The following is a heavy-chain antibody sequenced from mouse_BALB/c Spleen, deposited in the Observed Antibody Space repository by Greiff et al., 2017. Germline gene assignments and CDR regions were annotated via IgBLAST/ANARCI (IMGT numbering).Heavy chain of an antibody. CDR2: ISCYNGAT. CDR3: ARSTTVVAKGFAY. J-gene: IGHJ3*01. V-gene: IGHV1S34*01. CDR1: GYSFTGYY. D-gene: IGHD1-1*01. Sequence: LVKPGASVKLSCKASGYSFTGYYMHWVKQSHGKSLEWIGYISCYNGATSYNQKFKGKATFTVDTSSSTAYMQFNSLTSEDSAVYYCARSTTVVAKGFAYWGQGTLVTVSA.